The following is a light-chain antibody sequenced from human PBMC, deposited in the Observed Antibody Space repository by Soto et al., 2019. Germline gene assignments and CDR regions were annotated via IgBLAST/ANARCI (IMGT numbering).Light chain of an antibody. CDR3: QQTYSTPYT. CDR2: AAS. Sequence: DMQMTQSPSSLSASVGDRVTITCRASESISTYLNWYQHKPGKAPKLLIYAASSLQSAVPSRFSGSGSGIDFTLTISSLQPEDCATYYCQQTYSTPYTFGQGTKLEIK. J-gene: IGKJ2*01. V-gene: IGKV1-39*01. CDR1: ESISTY.